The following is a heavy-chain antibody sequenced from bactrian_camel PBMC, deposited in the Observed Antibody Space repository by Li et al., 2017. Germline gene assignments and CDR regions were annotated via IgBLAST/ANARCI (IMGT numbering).Heavy chain of an antibody. CDR1: KDTDTYNC. CDR3: AANSRVWDGYCSGEYNY. J-gene: IGHJ4*01. D-gene: IGHD3*01. Sequence: HVQLVESGGVSVQAGGSLRLSCAASKDTDTYNCMGWFRQVPGKQREGVACIDSDGTTNVADSVKGRFTISKDKAKNTLYLQMNSLKPEDTAMYYCAANSRVWDGYCSGEYNYWGQGTQVTVS. CDR2: IDSDGTT. V-gene: IGHV3S53*01.